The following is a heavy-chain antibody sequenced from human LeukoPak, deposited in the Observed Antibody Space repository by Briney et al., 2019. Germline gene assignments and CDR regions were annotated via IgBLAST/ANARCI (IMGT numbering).Heavy chain of an antibody. CDR3: ARHPYGDYCSGGSCPSDY. D-gene: IGHD2-15*01. Sequence: KASETLSLTCTVSGGSISSSSYYSGWIRQPPGKGLEWIGSIYYSGSTYYNPSLKSRVTISVDTSKNQFSLKLSSVTAADTAVYYCARHPYGDYCSGGSCPSDYWGQGTLVTVSS. CDR1: GGSISSSSYY. CDR2: IYYSGST. J-gene: IGHJ4*02. V-gene: IGHV4-39*01.